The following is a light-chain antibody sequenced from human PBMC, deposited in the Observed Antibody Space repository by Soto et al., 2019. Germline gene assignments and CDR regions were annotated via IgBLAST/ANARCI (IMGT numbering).Light chain of an antibody. V-gene: IGKV1-5*03. CDR1: QNINTW. J-gene: IGKJ1*01. CDR2: RAS. CDR3: QQYETYSWT. Sequence: DIQMTQSPSTLSASVGDRVTITCRASQNINTWMAWYQQKPGKGPTLLIYRASRIESGVPSRFSGSGSGTEFALTISSLQPADFATYYCQQYETYSWTFGQGTKVEV.